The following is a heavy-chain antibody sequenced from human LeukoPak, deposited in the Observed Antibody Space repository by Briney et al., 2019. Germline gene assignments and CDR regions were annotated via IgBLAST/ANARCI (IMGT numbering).Heavy chain of an antibody. CDR1: GYTFTGYY. D-gene: IGHD5-18*01. V-gene: IGHV1-2*02. CDR2: INPNSGGT. CDR3: ARGGRYSYGSSRYYYYYGMDV. Sequence: ASVKVSCKASGYTFTGYYMHWVRQAPGQGLEWMGWINPNSGGTNYAQKFQGRVTMTRDTSTSTVYMELSSLRSEDTAVYYCARGGRYSYGSSRYYYYYGMDVWGQGTTVTVSS. J-gene: IGHJ6*02.